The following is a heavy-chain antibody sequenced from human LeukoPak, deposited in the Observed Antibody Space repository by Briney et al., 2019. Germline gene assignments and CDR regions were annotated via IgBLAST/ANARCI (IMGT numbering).Heavy chain of an antibody. D-gene: IGHD6-13*01. Sequence: GESLKISCKGSGYSFPSFWIGWVRQMPGKGLEWMGIIYPGDSEIRYSPSFQGQVTISADKSISTAYLQWSSLKASDTAMYYCARHGESSISDYWGQGTLVTVSS. CDR2: IYPGDSEI. J-gene: IGHJ4*02. V-gene: IGHV5-51*01. CDR3: ARHGESSISDY. CDR1: GYSFPSFW.